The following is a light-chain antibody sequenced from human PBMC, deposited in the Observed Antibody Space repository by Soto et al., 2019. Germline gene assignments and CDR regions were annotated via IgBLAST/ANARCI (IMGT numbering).Light chain of an antibody. CDR3: QQYDYLPLT. CDR2: DAS. CDR1: QDISNY. Sequence: DIQMPQSPSSLSASVGDRVTITCQASQDISNYLNWYQQKPGKAPKLLIYDASTLETGVPSRFSGGGSGTDFTFTISSLQPEDIATYDCQQYDYLPLTFGGGTKVEIK. V-gene: IGKV1-33*01. J-gene: IGKJ4*01.